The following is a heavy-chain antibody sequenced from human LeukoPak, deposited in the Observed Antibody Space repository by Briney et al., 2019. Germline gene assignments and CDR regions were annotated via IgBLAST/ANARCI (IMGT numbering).Heavy chain of an antibody. CDR1: GYSFTSYW. J-gene: IGHJ5*02. D-gene: IGHD2-15*01. CDR2: IYPGDSDT. Sequence: GESLKISCKGSGYSFTSYWIGWVRQMPGKGLEWMGIIYPGDSDTRYSPSFQGQVTISADKSISTAYLQWSSLKASDTAMYYCARRGYCSGGSCHNWFDPWGQGTLVTVSS. CDR3: ARRGYCSGGSCHNWFDP. V-gene: IGHV5-51*01.